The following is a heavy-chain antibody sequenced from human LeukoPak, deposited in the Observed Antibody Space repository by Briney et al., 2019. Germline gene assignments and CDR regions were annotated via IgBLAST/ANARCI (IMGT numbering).Heavy chain of an antibody. CDR3: ARWGRFHGV. CDR1: GFTFSTYS. D-gene: IGHD3-10*01. CDR2: ISSTSTYI. Sequence: GGSLRLSCAASGFTFSTYSMNWVRQAPGKGLEWVSSISSTSTYIYYADSVKGRFTISRDNAKNSRYLQMNNLRAEDTAVYYCARWGRFHGVWSQGTLVTVSS. V-gene: IGHV3-21*01. J-gene: IGHJ4*02.